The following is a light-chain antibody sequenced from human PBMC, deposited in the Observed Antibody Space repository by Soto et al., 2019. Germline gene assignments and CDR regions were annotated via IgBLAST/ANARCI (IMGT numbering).Light chain of an antibody. Sequence: EIVMTQSPATLSVSPGERATLSCRASQSVSSNLAWYQQKPGQAPRLLIYGASTRATGIPVRFSGSGSGTEFTLTSSSLQSGDVAVYYCQQYNNWPPFTFGPGTKVDIK. V-gene: IGKV3-15*01. CDR1: QSVSSN. J-gene: IGKJ3*01. CDR2: GAS. CDR3: QQYNNWPPFT.